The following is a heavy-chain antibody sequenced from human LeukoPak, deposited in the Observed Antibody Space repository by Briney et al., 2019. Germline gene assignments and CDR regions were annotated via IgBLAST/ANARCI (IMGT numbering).Heavy chain of an antibody. V-gene: IGHV3-30-3*01. J-gene: IGHJ4*02. CDR1: GFTFSSYA. CDR3: ARDLGWLQSDY. CDR2: ISYDGSNK. Sequence: PGGSLRLSCAASGFTFSSYAMHWVRQAPGKGLEWVAVISYDGSNKYYADSVKGRLTISRDNAKNSVYLQIHNLRAEDTAVYYCARDLGWLQSDYWGQGTLVTVSS. D-gene: IGHD5-24*01.